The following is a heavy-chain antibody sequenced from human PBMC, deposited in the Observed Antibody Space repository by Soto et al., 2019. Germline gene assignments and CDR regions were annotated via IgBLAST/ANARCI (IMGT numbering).Heavy chain of an antibody. CDR1: SGSISSTIYS. J-gene: IGHJ6*02. D-gene: IGHD1-1*01. V-gene: IGHV4-39*01. CDR3: ARRNEYYYYYGMDV. CDR2: IFYSGST. Sequence: SETLSLTCTVSSGSISSTIYSWDWIRQPPGKGLEWIGSIFYSGSTYYNPSLKSRVTISVDTSKNQFSLTLTSVTAADTAVYYCARRNEYYYYYGMDVWGQGTTVTVSS.